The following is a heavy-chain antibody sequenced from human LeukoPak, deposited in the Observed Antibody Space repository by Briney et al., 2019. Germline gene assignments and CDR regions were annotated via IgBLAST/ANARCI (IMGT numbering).Heavy chain of an antibody. D-gene: IGHD6-19*01. J-gene: IGHJ4*02. CDR3: AKAGIAVPATPEY. V-gene: IGHV3-23*01. CDR2: ISSSGGTT. Sequence: GGSLRLSCAASGFTFSSYAMNWVRQAPGRGLEWVSVISSSGGTTYYSDSVKGRFIISRDNSKNTLYLQMNSLRAEDTAVYYCAKAGIAVPATPEYCGQGTQVTVSS. CDR1: GFTFSSYA.